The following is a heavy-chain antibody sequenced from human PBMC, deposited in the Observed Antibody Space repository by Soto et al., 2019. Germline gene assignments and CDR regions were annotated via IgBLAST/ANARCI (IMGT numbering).Heavy chain of an antibody. V-gene: IGHV4-39*01. CDR3: ARQGHYYDSSGYSWFDS. Sequence: SETLSLTCTVSGGSISSSSYYWGWIRQPPGKGLEWIGSTYYSGSTYYNPSLKSRVTISVDTSKKQFSLKLNSVTAADTAVYYCARQGHYYDSSGYSWFDSWGQGTLVTVSS. J-gene: IGHJ5*01. CDR2: TYYSGST. D-gene: IGHD3-22*01. CDR1: GGSISSSSYY.